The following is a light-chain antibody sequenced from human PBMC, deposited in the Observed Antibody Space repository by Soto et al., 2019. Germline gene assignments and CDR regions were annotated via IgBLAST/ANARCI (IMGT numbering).Light chain of an antibody. J-gene: IGLJ1*01. CDR3: LLYYGGARGV. CDR2: STN. V-gene: IGLV7-43*01. Sequence: QTAVTQAPSLTVSPGGTVTLTWASSPGAVTSGYYPNWFQQKPGQAPRPLIYSTNNKYSWTPARFSGSLLGGKAALTLSDVQPEDEAEYYCLLYYGGARGVFGTGTKLTVL. CDR1: PGAVTSGYY.